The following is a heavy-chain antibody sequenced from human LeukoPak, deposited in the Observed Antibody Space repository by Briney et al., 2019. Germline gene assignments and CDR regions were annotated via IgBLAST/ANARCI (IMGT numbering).Heavy chain of an antibody. D-gene: IGHD6-19*01. CDR1: GFTFSSYW. J-gene: IGHJ4*02. CDR2: INSDGSST. V-gene: IGHV3-74*01. CDR3: ARPAVAGPIFDS. Sequence: GSLGLSCAASGFTFSSYWMQWVRQAPGKGLVWVSRINSDGSSTSYADSVKGRFTISRDNAKNTLYLQMNSLRAEDTAVYYCARPAVAGPIFDSWGQGTLVTVSS.